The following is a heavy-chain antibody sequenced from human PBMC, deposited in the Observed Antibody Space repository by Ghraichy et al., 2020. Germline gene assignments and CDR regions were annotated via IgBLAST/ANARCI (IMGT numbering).Heavy chain of an antibody. CDR2: ISASGVNT. V-gene: IGHV3-23*01. D-gene: IGHD2-21*01. Sequence: GGSLRLSCAASGFTFSSYAMTWVRQAPGKGLEWVSAISASGVNTYYAASVKGRFTISRDNSKNTLYLLMNRLRAEDTAVYYCAKDCGSFDSWGQGTLVTVSS. CDR3: AKDCGSFDS. J-gene: IGHJ4*02. CDR1: GFTFSSYA.